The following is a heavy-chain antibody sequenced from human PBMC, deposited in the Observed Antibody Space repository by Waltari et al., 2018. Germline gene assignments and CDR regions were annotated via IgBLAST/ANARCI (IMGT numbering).Heavy chain of an antibody. CDR2: INNGGVT. J-gene: IGHJ5*02. V-gene: IGHV4-34*02. Sequence: QVQLIQWGAGTLKPSDTLSLTCGVYGGSFSGYHWTWVRHSPGKGLEWIGEINNGGVTNYSPSLKSRVTISVDASKNQFSLFVRSVTAADTAVYYCARGGVPDYYGSGSPYRNWFDPWGQGTLVTVSS. D-gene: IGHD3-10*01. CDR1: GGSFSGYH. CDR3: ARGGVPDYYGSGSPYRNWFDP.